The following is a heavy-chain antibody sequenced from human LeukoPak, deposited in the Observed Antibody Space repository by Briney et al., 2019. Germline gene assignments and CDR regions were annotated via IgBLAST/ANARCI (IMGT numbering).Heavy chain of an antibody. J-gene: IGHJ4*02. CDR2: IYYIGST. CDR3: ARHGGSYSYGY. V-gene: IGHV4-59*08. CDR1: GSSISSYY. Sequence: SSETLSLTCTVSGSSISSYYWSWIRQAPGKGLEWIGNIYYIGSTNYNPSLKSRVTISADPSKNQLSLKLSSVTAADTAVYYCARHGGSYSYGYWGQGTLVTVSS. D-gene: IGHD1-26*01.